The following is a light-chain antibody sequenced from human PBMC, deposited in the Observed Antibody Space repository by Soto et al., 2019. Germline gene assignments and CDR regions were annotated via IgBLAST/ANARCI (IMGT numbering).Light chain of an antibody. Sequence: DIQMTQSPSTLSASVGDRVTITCRASQSTSTWLAWYQQRPGKTPKLLISEASKLESGVPSRFSGSGSGTEFTLSISSLQPDYFATYFCQQYTTYSYAFGPQTQVEI. V-gene: IGKV1-5*03. CDR3: QQYTTYSYA. CDR1: QSTSTW. J-gene: IGKJ1*01. CDR2: EAS.